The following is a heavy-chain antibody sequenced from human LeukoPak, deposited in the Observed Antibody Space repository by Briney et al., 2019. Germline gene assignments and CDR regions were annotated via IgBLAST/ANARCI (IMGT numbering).Heavy chain of an antibody. D-gene: IGHD5-18*01. CDR3: VRAAYSRTGWGFDY. J-gene: IGHJ4*02. CDR1: GGSFSGYY. Sequence: SETLSLTCAVYGGSFSGYYWSWIRQPPGKGLEWIGEINHSGSTNYNPSLKSRVTISVDTSKNQFSLKLSSVTAADTAVYYCVRAAYSRTGWGFDYWGQGTLVTVSS. CDR2: INHSGST. V-gene: IGHV4-34*01.